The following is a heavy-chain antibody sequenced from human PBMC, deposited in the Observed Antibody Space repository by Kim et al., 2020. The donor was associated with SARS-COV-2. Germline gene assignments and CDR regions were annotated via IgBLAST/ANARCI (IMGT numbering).Heavy chain of an antibody. CDR1: GYTFTSYG. Sequence: ASVKVSCKSSGYTFTSYGISWVRQAPGQGLEWMGWISAYNGNTNYAQKLQGRVTITTDTSTSTAYMELRSLRSDDTAVYYCAREGASYSYDYGDYGYYYGVDVWGQGTTVTVS. J-gene: IGHJ6*02. D-gene: IGHD4-17*01. V-gene: IGHV1-18*04. CDR2: ISAYNGNT. CDR3: AREGASYSYDYGDYGYYYGVDV.